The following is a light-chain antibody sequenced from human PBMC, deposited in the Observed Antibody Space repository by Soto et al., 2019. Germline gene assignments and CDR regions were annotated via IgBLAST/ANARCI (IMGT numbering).Light chain of an antibody. CDR3: QQYGSSPT. CDR1: QSVSSN. V-gene: IGKV3-20*01. J-gene: IGKJ4*01. Sequence: EIVMTQSPATLSVSPGERATLSCRASQSVSSNLAWYQQKPGQAPRLLIYGASSRATGIPDRFSGSGSGTDFTLTISRLEPEDFAVYYCQQYGSSPTLGGGTKVDIK. CDR2: GAS.